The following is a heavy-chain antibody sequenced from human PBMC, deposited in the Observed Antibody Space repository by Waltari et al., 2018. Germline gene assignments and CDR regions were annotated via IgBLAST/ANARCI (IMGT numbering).Heavy chain of an antibody. Sequence: QVQLVQSGAEVKKPGSSVKVSCKASGGTFSSYAISWVRQAHGQGLEWMGGIIPIFGTANYAQKFQGRVTITTDESTSTAYMELSSLRSEDTAVYYCAREAIAAAGTYYYYYGMDVWGQGTTVTVSS. J-gene: IGHJ6*02. D-gene: IGHD6-13*01. CDR2: IIPIFGTA. V-gene: IGHV1-69*05. CDR1: GGTFSSYA. CDR3: AREAIAAAGTYYYYYGMDV.